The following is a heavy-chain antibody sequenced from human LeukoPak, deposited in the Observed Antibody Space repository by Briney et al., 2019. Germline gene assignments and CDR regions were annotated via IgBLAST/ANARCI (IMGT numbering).Heavy chain of an antibody. V-gene: IGHV4-59*08. Sequence: PSETLSLTCTVSGGSISSYYWSWIRQPPGKGLEWIGYIYYSGSTNYNPSLKSRLTISVDTSKKQFSLKLNSVTAADTAVYYCARSSAHAAMPFDYWGQGTLVTVSS. CDR1: GGSISSYY. J-gene: IGHJ4*02. D-gene: IGHD2-2*01. CDR3: ARSSAHAAMPFDY. CDR2: IYYSGST.